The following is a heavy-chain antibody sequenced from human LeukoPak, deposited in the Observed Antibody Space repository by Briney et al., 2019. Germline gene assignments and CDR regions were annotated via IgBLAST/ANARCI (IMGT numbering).Heavy chain of an antibody. V-gene: IGHV3-30*02. CDR2: IRFDGRNY. Sequence: GGSLRLSCAASGFRFSSYGMHWVRQAPGKGLGWVAFIRFDGRNYYYRDSVKGRFTISRDNSKNTLYLQVNSLRNVDTAVYFCAKDLSGGYQSYYFDFWGQGTPVTVSS. J-gene: IGHJ4*02. D-gene: IGHD5-18*01. CDR3: AKDLSGGYQSYYFDF. CDR1: GFRFSSYG.